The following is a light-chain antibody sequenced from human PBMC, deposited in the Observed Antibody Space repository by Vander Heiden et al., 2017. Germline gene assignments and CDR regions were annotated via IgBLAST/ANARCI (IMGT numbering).Light chain of an antibody. V-gene: IGLV3-1*01. J-gene: IGLJ1*01. Sequence: YELTQPPSVYVSPGQTASITCSGDKIGDKYACWYQQKPGQAPVLVIYQDSKRPSGIPERFSGSNSGNTATLTISGTQAMDEADYYCQAWDSSTYVFGTGTKVTVL. CDR2: QDS. CDR1: KIGDKY. CDR3: QAWDSSTYV.